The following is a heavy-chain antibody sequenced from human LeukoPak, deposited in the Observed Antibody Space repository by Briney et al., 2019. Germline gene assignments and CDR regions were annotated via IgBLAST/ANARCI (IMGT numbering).Heavy chain of an antibody. J-gene: IGHJ4*02. CDR3: AKDKFRFGEFDY. D-gene: IGHD3-10*01. V-gene: IGHV3-23*01. CDR2: MSGSGGST. Sequence: GGSLRLSCAASGFTFSSYSMNWVRQAPGKGLEWVSAMSGSGGSTYYADSVKGRFTISRDNSKNTLYLQMNSLRAEDTAVYYCAKDKFRFGEFDYWGQGTLVTVSS. CDR1: GFTFSSYS.